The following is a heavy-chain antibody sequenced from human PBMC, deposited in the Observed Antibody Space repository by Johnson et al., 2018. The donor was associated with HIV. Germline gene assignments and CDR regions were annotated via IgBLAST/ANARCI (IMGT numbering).Heavy chain of an antibody. CDR3: ASVRRGALDI. CDR2: LKWSGGST. D-gene: IGHD3-10*02. J-gene: IGHJ3*02. V-gene: IGHV3-20*04. CDR1: GFTFDDYG. Sequence: VQLVESGGGVVRPGGSLRLSCAASGFTFDDYGMSWVRQGPGKRLEWVSGLKWSGGSTQYADFVKGRFSISRDTSKNTVYLQMNSLRVEDTALYYCASVRRGALDIWGQGTMVTVSS.